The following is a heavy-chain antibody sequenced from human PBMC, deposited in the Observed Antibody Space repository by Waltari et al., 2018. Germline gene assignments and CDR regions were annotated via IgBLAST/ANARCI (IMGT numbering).Heavy chain of an antibody. D-gene: IGHD3-22*01. CDR1: GLTFSRHG. J-gene: IGHJ4*02. V-gene: IGHV3-23*04. Sequence: EVHLVESGGGLVQPGGSLSVSCAASGLTFSRHGMSWVRQAPGKGLEWVSSISGCGDTTYYADSMKGRFTISRDNSKNTRYLQMNSLRAEDTAVYYCAKALTATVYDSSGYFLLTFDYWGQGTLVTVSS. CDR3: AKALTATVYDSSGYFLLTFDY. CDR2: ISGCGDTT.